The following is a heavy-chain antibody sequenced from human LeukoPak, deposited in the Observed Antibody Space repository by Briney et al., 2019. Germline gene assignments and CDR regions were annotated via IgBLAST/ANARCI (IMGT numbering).Heavy chain of an antibody. V-gene: IGHV3-53*04. CDR3: ATNYDSSALDAFDI. J-gene: IGHJ3*02. CDR2: IYSGGST. Sequence: PGGSLRLSCAASGFTVSSNYMSWVRQAPGKGLEWVSVIYSGGSTYYADSVKGRFTISRHNSKNTLYLQMNRLRAEDTAVYYCATNYDSSALDAFDIWGQGTMVTVSS. D-gene: IGHD3-22*01. CDR1: GFTVSSNY.